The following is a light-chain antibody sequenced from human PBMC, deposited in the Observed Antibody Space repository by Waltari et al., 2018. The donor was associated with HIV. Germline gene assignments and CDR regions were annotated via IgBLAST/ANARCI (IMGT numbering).Light chain of an antibody. J-gene: IGKJ4*01. V-gene: IGKV4-1*01. CDR2: WAS. Sequence: DIVMPQSPDSLVVSLGERATINCKSSQSVLYSSNNKNYLAWYQQKPGQPPKLLIYWASTRESGVPDRFSGSGSGTDFTLTISSLQAEDVAVYYCQQYYSTPFTFGGGTKVEIK. CDR1: QSVLYSSNNKNY. CDR3: QQYYSTPFT.